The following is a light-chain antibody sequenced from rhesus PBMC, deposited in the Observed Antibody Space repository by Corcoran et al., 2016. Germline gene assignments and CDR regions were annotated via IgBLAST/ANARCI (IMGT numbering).Light chain of an antibody. Sequence: DIQMTQSPSSLSASVGDRVTITCRASQGISNWWAWYQQKPGKAPKLLIYRASNLETGVPSRFSGSGSGTDFTLTIRSLQPEDIATYYCQQHDNSPFTFGPGTKLDIK. J-gene: IGKJ3*01. CDR1: QGISNW. CDR3: QQHDNSPFT. CDR2: RAS. V-gene: IGKV1-69*01.